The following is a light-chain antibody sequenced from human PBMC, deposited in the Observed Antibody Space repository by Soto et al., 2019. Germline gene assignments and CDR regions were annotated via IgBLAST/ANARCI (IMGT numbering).Light chain of an antibody. V-gene: IGKV1-5*03. CDR1: QSISGW. CDR3: QHYHTYS. Sequence: DIQMTQSPSTLSASVGDRVIITCRTSQSISGWMAWYQQKPGKAPNLLIYKTLKSGVPSRFSARGSGTEFTLIIGSLQPDDFATYYCQHYHTYSFGQGTTVDVK. CDR2: K. J-gene: IGKJ1*01.